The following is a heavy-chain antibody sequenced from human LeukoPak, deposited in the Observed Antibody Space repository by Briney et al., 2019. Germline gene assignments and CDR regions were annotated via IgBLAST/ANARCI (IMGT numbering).Heavy chain of an antibody. D-gene: IGHD3-22*01. V-gene: IGHV3-23*01. Sequence: GGSLRLSCAGSGFTFSSYAMSWVRQAPGKGLEWVSAISGSGGSTYYADSVKGRFTISRDNSKNTLYLQMNSLRAEDTAVYYCAKRINYYDSSGYIDYWGQGTLVTVSS. CDR1: GFTFSSYA. CDR2: ISGSGGST. J-gene: IGHJ4*02. CDR3: AKRINYYDSSGYIDY.